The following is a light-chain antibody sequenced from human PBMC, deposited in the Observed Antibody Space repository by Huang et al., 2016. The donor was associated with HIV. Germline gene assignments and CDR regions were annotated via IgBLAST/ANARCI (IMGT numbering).Light chain of an antibody. CDR2: KAT. V-gene: IGKV1-5*03. Sequence: DIQMTQFPSTLSASIGDRVRITCRASKSISASLAWYQQKPGKAPKLLIYKATSLEVGVPPRFSGSGSGTDVTLTISGLQPDDIATYYCQQFTSYSVTFGQGTKIEIK. J-gene: IGKJ2*01. CDR1: KSISAS. CDR3: QQFTSYSVT.